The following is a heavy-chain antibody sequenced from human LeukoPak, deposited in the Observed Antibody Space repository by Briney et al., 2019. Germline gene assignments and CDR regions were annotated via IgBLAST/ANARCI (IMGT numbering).Heavy chain of an antibody. V-gene: IGHV3-23*01. CDR1: GFTFTNYA. CDR2: IGLRSGST. Sequence: PPGGSLRLSCAASGFTFTNYAMTWVRQAPGKGLEWVSAIGLRSGSTYYADSVKGRFTISRDNSKNTLYLQMNSLRAEDTAVYYCARVSTVTTSVYYYGMDVWGQGTTVTVSS. D-gene: IGHD4-17*01. CDR3: ARVSTVTTSVYYYGMDV. J-gene: IGHJ6*02.